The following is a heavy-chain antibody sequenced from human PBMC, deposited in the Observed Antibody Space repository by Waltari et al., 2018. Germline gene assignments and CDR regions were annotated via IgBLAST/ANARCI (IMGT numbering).Heavy chain of an antibody. Sequence: EVPLVDSGGGLIQPGGSLNLSCVASAFSASSNHMSWVRQAPGKGLEWVSVIYSYGRTNYAESVKGRFTISRDSSKNTVYLQMSSLRVEDTAIYYCARDPRWYESGDWGQGTLVTVSS. CDR2: IYSYGRT. D-gene: IGHD2-15*01. CDR3: ARDPRWYESGD. V-gene: IGHV3-53*01. J-gene: IGHJ4*02. CDR1: AFSASSNH.